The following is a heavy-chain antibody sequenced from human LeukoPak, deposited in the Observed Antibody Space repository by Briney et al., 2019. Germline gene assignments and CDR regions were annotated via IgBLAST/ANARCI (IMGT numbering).Heavy chain of an antibody. CDR2: IRYDGSNK. V-gene: IGHV3-30*02. D-gene: IGHD6-13*01. Sequence: GSLRLSCAASGFTFSNYGMRWVRQAPGKGLEWVAFIRYDGSNKSYADSVKGRFTISRDNAKNSLYLQMNSLRAEDTAVYYCARVFSSSCPYWGQGTLVTVSS. J-gene: IGHJ4*02. CDR3: ARVFSSSCPY. CDR1: GFTFSNYG.